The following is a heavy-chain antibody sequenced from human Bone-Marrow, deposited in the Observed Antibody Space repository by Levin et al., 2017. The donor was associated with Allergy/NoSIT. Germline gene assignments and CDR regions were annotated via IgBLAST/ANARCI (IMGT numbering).Heavy chain of an antibody. Sequence: VASVKVSCKTSGGTFNTNVFSWVRQAPGHGLEWMGGIIPILGTTYHAQKFQGRVTITADDSTSTVYMELSSLRSEDTAVYYCARGVYYYYYMDVWGKGTTVTVSS. J-gene: IGHJ6*03. V-gene: IGHV1-69*13. CDR1: GGTFNTNV. CDR2: IIPILGTT. CDR3: ARGVYYYYYMDV.